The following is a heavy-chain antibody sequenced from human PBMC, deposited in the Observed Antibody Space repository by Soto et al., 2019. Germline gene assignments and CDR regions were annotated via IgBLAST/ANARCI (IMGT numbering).Heavy chain of an antibody. CDR1: GFTFSSYW. V-gene: IGHV3-74*01. D-gene: IGHD3-16*01. J-gene: IGHJ3*02. CDR3: ARMAPYDYIWGTPATFDI. Sequence: EVQLVESGGGLVQPGGSLRLSCAASGFTFSSYWMHWVRQAPGKGLVWVSRINSDGSSTSYADSVKGRFTISRDNAKNPLYLQMNSLRAEDTAVYYCARMAPYDYIWGTPATFDIWGQGTMVTVSS. CDR2: INSDGSST.